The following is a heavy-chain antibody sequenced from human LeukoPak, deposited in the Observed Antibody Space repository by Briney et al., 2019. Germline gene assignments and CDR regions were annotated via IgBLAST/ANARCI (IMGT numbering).Heavy chain of an antibody. CDR3: AREARGARGIGGGLDI. J-gene: IGHJ3*02. Sequence: GSSLRLSCAASGFTFNKYTMHWVGQAPGKGLEWVAIIWYDGSDKYYADSVKGRFTISRDNSKNTLFLQMNSLRADDTAVYYCAREARGARGIGGGLDIWVHGTMVIVS. V-gene: IGHV3-33*01. CDR2: IWYDGSDK. D-gene: IGHD3-10*01. CDR1: GFTFNKYT.